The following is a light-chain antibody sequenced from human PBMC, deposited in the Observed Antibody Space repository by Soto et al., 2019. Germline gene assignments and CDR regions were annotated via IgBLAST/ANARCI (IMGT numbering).Light chain of an antibody. CDR2: AAS. V-gene: IGKV1-39*01. J-gene: IGKJ3*01. CDR3: QQSNSPLFT. Sequence: DIQMTQSPSSLSASVGDRVTITCRASQSISSYLNWYQQKPGKAPKLLIYAASSLQSGVPSRFSGSGSGTDFTLTISSLQPEDSATYYCQQSNSPLFTFGPGTKVDIK. CDR1: QSISSY.